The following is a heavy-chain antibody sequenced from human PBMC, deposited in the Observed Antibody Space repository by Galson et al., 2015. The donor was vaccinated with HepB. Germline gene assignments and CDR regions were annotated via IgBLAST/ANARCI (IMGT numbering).Heavy chain of an antibody. D-gene: IGHD2-2*02. CDR3: AKAIEIVVVPAAIDY. V-gene: IGHV3-23*01. Sequence: SLRLSCAASGFTFSSYAMSWVRQAPGKGLEWVSAISGSGGSAYYADSVKGRFTISRDNSKNTLYLQMNSLRAEDTAVYYCAKAIEIVVVPAAIDYWSQGTLVTVSS. CDR2: ISGSGGSA. CDR1: GFTFSSYA. J-gene: IGHJ4*02.